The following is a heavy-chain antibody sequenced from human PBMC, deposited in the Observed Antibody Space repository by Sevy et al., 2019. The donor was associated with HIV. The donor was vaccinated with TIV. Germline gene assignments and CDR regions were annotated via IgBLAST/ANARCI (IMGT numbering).Heavy chain of an antibody. D-gene: IGHD6-19*01. J-gene: IGHJ6*02. CDR2: IYYTGST. CDR3: ARELISGRYYGMDV. Sequence: SETLSLTCTVSGGSISSYYWSWIRQPPGRGLEWIGYIYYTGSTNYNPSLKSRVTISVDTSTNQFSLKLSSVTAADTAVYYCARELISGRYYGMDVWGQRTTVTVSS. V-gene: IGHV4-59*01. CDR1: GGSISSYY.